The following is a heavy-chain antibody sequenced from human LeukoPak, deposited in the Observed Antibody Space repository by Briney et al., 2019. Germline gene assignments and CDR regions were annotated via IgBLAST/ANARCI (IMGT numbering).Heavy chain of an antibody. D-gene: IGHD3-22*01. CDR3: ARDWYRDSSAPDY. Sequence: GGSLRLSCAASGFTFSSYSMNWVRQAPGKGLEWVSYISSSSSTIYYADSVKGRFTISRDNAKNSLYLQMNSLRAEDTAVYYCARDWYRDSSAPDYWGQGTLVTVSS. J-gene: IGHJ4*02. V-gene: IGHV3-48*01. CDR1: GFTFSSYS. CDR2: ISSSSSTI.